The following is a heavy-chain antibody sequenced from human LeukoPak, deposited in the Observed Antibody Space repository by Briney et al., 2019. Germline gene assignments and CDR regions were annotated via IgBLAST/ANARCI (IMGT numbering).Heavy chain of an antibody. CDR1: GFTFSECW. J-gene: IGHJ3*01. CDR3: AREEHRLAAAGTSAFDL. D-gene: IGHD6-13*01. V-gene: IGHV3-74*01. CDR2: INRDGGLT. Sequence: RPGGSLRLSCAASGFTFSECWMHWVRQAPGKGLAWVSHINRDGGLTNYADSVKGRFTVSRDNARNILYLQMDSLRAEDTARYFCAREEHRLAAAGTSAFDLGGQGTLVTVSP.